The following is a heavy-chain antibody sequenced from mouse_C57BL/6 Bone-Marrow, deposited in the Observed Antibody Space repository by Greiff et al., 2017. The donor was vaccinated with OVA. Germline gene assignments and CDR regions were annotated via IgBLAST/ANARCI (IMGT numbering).Heavy chain of an antibody. J-gene: IGHJ3*01. CDR1: GYTFTSYG. D-gene: IGHD2-5*01. Sequence: VKLMESGAELARPGASVKLSCKASGYTFTSYGISWVKQRTGQGLEWIGEIYPRSGNTYYNEKFKGKATLTADKSSSTAYMELRSLTSEDSAVYFCARDYYSNPAWFAYWGQGTLVTVSA. V-gene: IGHV1-81*01. CDR2: IYPRSGNT. CDR3: ARDYYSNPAWFAY.